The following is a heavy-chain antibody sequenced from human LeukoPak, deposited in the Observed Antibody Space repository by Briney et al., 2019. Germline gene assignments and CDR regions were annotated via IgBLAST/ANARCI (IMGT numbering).Heavy chain of an antibody. V-gene: IGHV3-30*03. Sequence: GGSLRLSCAASGFTFSSYGMHWVRQAPGKGLEWVAVISYDGSNKYYADSVKGRFTISRDNSKNTLYLQMNSLRAEDTAVYYCARDQERWIQLWLDYWGQGTLVTVSS. D-gene: IGHD5-18*01. J-gene: IGHJ4*02. CDR3: ARDQERWIQLWLDY. CDR1: GFTFSSYG. CDR2: ISYDGSNK.